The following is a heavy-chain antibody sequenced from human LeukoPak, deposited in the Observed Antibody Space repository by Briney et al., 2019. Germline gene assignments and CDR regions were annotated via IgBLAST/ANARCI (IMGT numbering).Heavy chain of an antibody. V-gene: IGHV3-23*01. Sequence: GGSLRLSCTASGFTFRTYAMNWVRQAPGKGLEWLSGISGSGNGTYYADSVKGRFIISRDNDKNTLYLQMNSLRGEDTAVYYCVGDPDYGGYSRFDYWGQGTLVTVSS. J-gene: IGHJ4*02. D-gene: IGHD4-23*01. CDR2: ISGSGNGT. CDR1: GFTFRTYA. CDR3: VGDPDYGGYSRFDY.